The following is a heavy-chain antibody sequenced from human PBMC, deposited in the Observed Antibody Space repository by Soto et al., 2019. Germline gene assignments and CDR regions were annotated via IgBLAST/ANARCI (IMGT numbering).Heavy chain of an antibody. CDR1: GGSISSGGYY. V-gene: IGHV4-31*03. CDR3: ATLPPRVVVSVLPIPT. CDR2: IYYSGST. J-gene: IGHJ4*02. Sequence: SETLSLTCTVSGGSISSGGYYWNWIRQHPGKGLEWIGYIYYSGSTYYNPSLKSRVSMSVDTSKNQFSLKLSSVTAADAAMYYCATLPPRVVVSVLPIPTWGQGTQVTVSS. D-gene: IGHD2-21*01.